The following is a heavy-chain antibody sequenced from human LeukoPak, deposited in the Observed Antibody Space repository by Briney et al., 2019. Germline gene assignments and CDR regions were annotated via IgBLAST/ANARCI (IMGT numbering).Heavy chain of an antibody. V-gene: IGHV4-38-2*02. CDR1: GYSISSGSY. CDR3: AKVGAYGDYARHDY. J-gene: IGHJ4*02. CDR2: MFHSGDT. D-gene: IGHD4-17*01. Sequence: SETLSLTCTVSGYSISSGSYWGWIRQPPGKGLEWIGNMFHSGDTYHNPSLKSRVTISADTSKSQFSLNLTSVTAADTAVYYCAKVGAYGDYARHDYWGQGTLVTVSS.